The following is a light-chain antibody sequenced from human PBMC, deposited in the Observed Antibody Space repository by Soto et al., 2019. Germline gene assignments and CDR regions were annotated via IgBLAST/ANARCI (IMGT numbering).Light chain of an antibody. CDR3: QLRYTLPFA. CDR2: AAS. CDR1: QGVSSN. Sequence: DIQLTKSPFFLSASVGDRVIITCRASQGVSSNLAWYQQKPGKAPKLLIYAASTLQSGVPSRFSGSGSGTEFTLTISGLLPEDFAAYHCQLRYTLPFAFGQGTRLEIK. V-gene: IGKV1-9*01. J-gene: IGKJ5*01.